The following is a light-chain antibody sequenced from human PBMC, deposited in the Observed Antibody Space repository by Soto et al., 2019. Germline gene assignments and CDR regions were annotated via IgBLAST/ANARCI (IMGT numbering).Light chain of an antibody. V-gene: IGLV2-14*03. J-gene: IGLJ7*01. Sequence: QSVLTQPASVSGSPGQSITISCTGTSSDIGGYKYVSWYQQHPGKVPKLLIFDVNNRPSGVSDRFSGSKSGNTASPTITGLQAEDEAEYYCCSYTSSTSLIFGGGTQLTVL. CDR1: SSDIGGYKY. CDR3: CSYTSSTSLI. CDR2: DVN.